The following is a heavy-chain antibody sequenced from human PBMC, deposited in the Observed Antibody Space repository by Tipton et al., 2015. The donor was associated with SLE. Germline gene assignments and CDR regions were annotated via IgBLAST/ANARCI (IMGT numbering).Heavy chain of an antibody. CDR2: INHSGST. D-gene: IGHD6-13*01. Sequence: TLSLTCAVYGGSFSGYSWNWIRQPPGKGLEWIGEINHSGSTNYNPSLKSRVSISVDTSKNQFSLRLISLTAADTAVYYCARQQRGNYGMDVWGQGTAVTVSS. V-gene: IGHV4-34*01. J-gene: IGHJ6*02. CDR1: GGSFSGYS. CDR3: ARQQRGNYGMDV.